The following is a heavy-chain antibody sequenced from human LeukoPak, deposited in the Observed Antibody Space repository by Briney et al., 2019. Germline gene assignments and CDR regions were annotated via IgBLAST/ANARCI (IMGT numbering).Heavy chain of an antibody. CDR3: ASRGSTSCLDY. CDR2: ISPYNGNT. J-gene: IGHJ4*02. CDR1: GYTFTSYG. V-gene: IGHV1-18*01. Sequence: ASVKVSCKPSGYTFTSYGISWVRQAPGQGLEWMGWISPYNGNTNYAQNLQGRLTMTTDTPTTTAYMELTSLRSDDTAVYFCASRGSTSCLDYWGQGTLVTVSS. D-gene: IGHD2-2*01.